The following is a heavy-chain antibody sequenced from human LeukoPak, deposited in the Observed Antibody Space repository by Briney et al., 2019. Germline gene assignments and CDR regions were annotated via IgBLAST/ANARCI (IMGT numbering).Heavy chain of an antibody. CDR2: ISAYNGNT. Sequence: ASVKVSCKASGYTFTSYGISWVRQAPGQGLEWMGWISAYNGNTNYAQKLQGRVTMTTGTSTSTAYMELRSLRSDDTAVYYCARSLTRGYYYDSSGYYNWFDPWGQGTLVTVSS. J-gene: IGHJ5*02. D-gene: IGHD3-22*01. V-gene: IGHV1-18*01. CDR3: ARSLTRGYYYDSSGYYNWFDP. CDR1: GYTFTSYG.